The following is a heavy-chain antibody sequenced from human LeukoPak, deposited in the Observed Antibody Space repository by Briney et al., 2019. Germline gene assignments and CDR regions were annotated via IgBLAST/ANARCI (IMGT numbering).Heavy chain of an antibody. CDR3: ARRDYFDSSGLYNWFDP. CDR1: GGSMTSGGYY. J-gene: IGHJ5*02. Sequence: SETLSLTCTVSGGSMTSGGYYWSWIRQPPGKGLEWIGYIYHAGNTHYNPSLKSRVTISADTSKDQFSLKLSSVTAADTAVYYCARRDYFDSSGLYNWFDPWGQGTLVTVSS. D-gene: IGHD3-22*01. V-gene: IGHV4-30-2*01. CDR2: IYHAGNT.